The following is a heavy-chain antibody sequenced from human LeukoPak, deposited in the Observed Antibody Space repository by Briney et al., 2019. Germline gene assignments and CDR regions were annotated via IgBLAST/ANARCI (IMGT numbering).Heavy chain of an antibody. Sequence: GGSLRLSCAASGFTVSSNYMSWVRQAPGKGLEWVSVIYSGGSTYYADSVKGRFTISRDNSKNTLYLQMNSLRAEDTAVYYCATLPQWELLMFDYWGQGTLVTVSS. D-gene: IGHD1-26*01. CDR2: IYSGGST. CDR3: ATLPQWELLMFDY. J-gene: IGHJ4*02. V-gene: IGHV3-53*01. CDR1: GFTVSSNY.